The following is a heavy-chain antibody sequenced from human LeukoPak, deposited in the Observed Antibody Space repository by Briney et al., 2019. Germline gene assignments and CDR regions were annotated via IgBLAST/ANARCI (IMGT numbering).Heavy chain of an antibody. CDR3: ARLLYYDFYMDV. V-gene: IGHV4-31*02. CDR2: IYHSGHT. D-gene: IGHD2-15*01. J-gene: IGHJ6*03. CDR1: GGYY. Sequence: GGYYWRSIRYLPLTLLACIGSIYHSGHTYYNPSLRSRVTMQLDTSKKQFSLRLSSVTAADTAVYYCARLLYYDFYMDVWGKGATVTVSS.